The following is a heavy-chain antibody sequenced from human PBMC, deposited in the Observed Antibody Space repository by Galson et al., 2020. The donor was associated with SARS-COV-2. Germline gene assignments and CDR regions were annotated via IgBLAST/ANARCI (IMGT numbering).Heavy chain of an antibody. V-gene: IGHV3-20*04. CDR3: ASQIGDYYDSTGYYHVCTN. Sequence: GESLKISCAASGFNFEDFGMSWVRQAPGKGLEWVSGINWNGGRTGYADSVKGRFTVSRDNAKNSLYLQMNSLRAEDTALYYCASQIGDYYDSTGYYHVCTNWGQGTLVTVSS. CDR2: INWNGGRT. J-gene: IGHJ4*02. CDR1: GFNFEDFG. D-gene: IGHD3-22*01.